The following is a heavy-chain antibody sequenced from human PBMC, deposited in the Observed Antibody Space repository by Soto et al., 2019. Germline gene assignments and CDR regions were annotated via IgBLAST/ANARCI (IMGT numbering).Heavy chain of an antibody. Sequence: SETLSLTCTVSGGSISSYYWSWIRQPPGKGLEWIGYIYHSGSTYYNPSLKSRVTISVDRSKNQFSLKLSSVTAADTAVYYCAAGGGLPRYYWGQGTLVTVAS. CDR1: GGSISSYY. CDR3: AAGGGLPRYY. J-gene: IGHJ4*02. V-gene: IGHV4-59*04. CDR2: IYHSGST. D-gene: IGHD5-12*01.